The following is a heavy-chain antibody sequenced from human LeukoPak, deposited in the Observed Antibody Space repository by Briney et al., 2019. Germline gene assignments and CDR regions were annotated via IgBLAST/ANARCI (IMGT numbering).Heavy chain of an antibody. CDR1: GFTFSTYA. CDR2: IWHDGSNK. Sequence: GGSLRLSCVASGFTFSTYAMYWVRQAPGKGLEWVAVIWHDGSNKNYADSVKGRFTISRDNSKNTLYLQMNSLRAEDTAVYYCARDQRSWYFDLWGRGILVTVSS. CDR3: ARDQRSWYFDL. V-gene: IGHV3-33*01. J-gene: IGHJ2*01.